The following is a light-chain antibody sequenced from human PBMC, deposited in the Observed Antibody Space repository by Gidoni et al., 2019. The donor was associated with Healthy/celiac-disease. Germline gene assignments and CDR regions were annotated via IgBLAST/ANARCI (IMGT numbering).Light chain of an antibody. V-gene: IGKV3-20*01. Sequence: ELVLTQSPGTLSLSPGERATLSCRASQSVSSSYLAWYQQKPGQAPMLLIYGASSRATGIPDRFSGSGSGTDFTLTISRLEPEDFAVYYCQQYGSSPQTFXXXTKLEIK. CDR3: QQYGSSPQT. CDR1: QSVSSSY. J-gene: IGKJ2*01. CDR2: GAS.